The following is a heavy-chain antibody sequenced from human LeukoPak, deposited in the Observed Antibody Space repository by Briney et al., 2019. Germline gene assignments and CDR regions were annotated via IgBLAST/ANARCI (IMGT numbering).Heavy chain of an antibody. J-gene: IGHJ4*02. CDR2: ISGSGGDT. CDR1: GFIFSNYA. Sequence: GGSLRLSCAASGFIFSNYAMHWLRQAPGKGLEWVSAISGSGGDTYYPGSVKGRFTISRENAKNSLYLQMNSLRAGDTAVYYCARGRRDYYDSSGYYFDYWGQGTLVTVSS. CDR3: ARGRRDYYDSSGYYFDY. D-gene: IGHD3-22*01. V-gene: IGHV3-13*01.